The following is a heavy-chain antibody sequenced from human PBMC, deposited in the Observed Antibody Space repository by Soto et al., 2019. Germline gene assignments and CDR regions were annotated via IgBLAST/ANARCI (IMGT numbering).Heavy chain of an antibody. V-gene: IGHV1-3*01. CDR1: GYTFNNYA. CDR3: AIDHEYGIPDY. Sequence: ASVKVSCKASGYTFNNYAMQWVRQAPVQILELIVWINAGSFNTKYSQKFQGRFTITMYTSAITSYIELIILISEDTAVYYCAIDHEYGIPDYWGQGTLVTVSS. D-gene: IGHD2-21*01. J-gene: IGHJ4*02. CDR2: INAGSFNT.